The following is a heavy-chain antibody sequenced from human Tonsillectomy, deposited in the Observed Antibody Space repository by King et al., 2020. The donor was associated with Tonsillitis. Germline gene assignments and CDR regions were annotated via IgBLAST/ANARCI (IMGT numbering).Heavy chain of an antibody. V-gene: IGHV1-46*03. CDR1: GYTFTTYY. D-gene: IGHD6-13*01. CDR3: ARNAAAASDLDY. J-gene: IGHJ4*02. CDR2: INPYGVTT. Sequence: VQLVESGAEVKKPGASVKVSCKASGYTFTTYYIHWVRQAPGQGLEWMGIINPYGVTTSYSQKFQGRVTMTTDTSTSTVYMELSSLRSEDTAVYYCARNAAAASDLDYWGQGTLVTVSS.